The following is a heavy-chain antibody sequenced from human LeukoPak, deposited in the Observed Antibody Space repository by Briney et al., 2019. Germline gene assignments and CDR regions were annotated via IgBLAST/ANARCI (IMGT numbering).Heavy chain of an antibody. CDR1: GYTFTGCY. J-gene: IGHJ4*02. Sequence: ASVKVSCKASGYTFTGCYMHWVRQAPGQGLEWMGWINPNSGGTNYAQKFQGRVTMTRDTSISTAYMELSRLRSDDTAVYYCARDEWAAAGAVDYWGQGTLVTVSS. CDR3: ARDEWAAAGAVDY. CDR2: INPNSGGT. V-gene: IGHV1-2*02. D-gene: IGHD6-13*01.